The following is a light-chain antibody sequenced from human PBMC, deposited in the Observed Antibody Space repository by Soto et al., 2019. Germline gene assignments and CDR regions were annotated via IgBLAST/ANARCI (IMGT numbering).Light chain of an antibody. V-gene: IGKV3-20*01. CDR3: QQYGSSPLT. CDR2: GSS. J-gene: IGKJ4*01. Sequence: EIVLTQSPGTLSLSPGERATLSCRASQSVSRNYVAWYQHKPGQTPRLLIYGSSSRANGIPDRFRGSGSGTDFTLTVSRLEPEDFAVYFCQQYGSSPLTFGGGTKVDI. CDR1: QSVSRNY.